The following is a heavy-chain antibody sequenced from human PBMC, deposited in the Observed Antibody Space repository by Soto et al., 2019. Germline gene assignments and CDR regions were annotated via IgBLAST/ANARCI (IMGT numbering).Heavy chain of an antibody. CDR3: ARDNVAGQWLVPRPNWFDP. Sequence: QVQLVQSGAEEKKPGASVKVSCKTSGYTFTSYAMHWVRQAPGQRLEWMGWINAGNGNTKYSQKFQGRVTITRDTSASTAYMELSSLRSEDTAVYYCARDNVAGQWLVPRPNWFDPWGQGTLVTVSS. V-gene: IGHV1-3*05. J-gene: IGHJ5*02. CDR1: GYTFTSYA. CDR2: INAGNGNT. D-gene: IGHD6-19*01.